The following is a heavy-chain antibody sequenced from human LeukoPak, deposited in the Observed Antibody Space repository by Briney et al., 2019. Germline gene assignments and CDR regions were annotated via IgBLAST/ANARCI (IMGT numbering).Heavy chain of an antibody. J-gene: IGHJ4*02. CDR2: IRSRAYGGTT. D-gene: IGHD3-10*01. Sequence: PGRSLRLSCTGSGFTFGDFAMSWFRQAPGKGLEWVGVIRSRAYGGTTEDAAAVKGRFTISRDDSKSIAYLQMNSLKTEDTAVYYCTRSRPILFGGGLVFDYWGQGTLVTVSS. V-gene: IGHV3-49*03. CDR1: GFTFGDFA. CDR3: TRSRPILFGGGLVFDY.